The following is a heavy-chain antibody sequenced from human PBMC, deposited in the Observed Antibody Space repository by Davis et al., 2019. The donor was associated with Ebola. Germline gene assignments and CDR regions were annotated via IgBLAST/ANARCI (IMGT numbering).Heavy chain of an antibody. CDR2: ISSSSSYT. J-gene: IGHJ6*02. CDR1: GFTFNNAW. Sequence: GGSLRLSCAASGFTFNNAWMNWVRQAPGKGLEWVSYISSSSSYTNYADSVKGRFTISRDNAKNSLYLQMNSLRAEDTAVYYCAGGYSYDLYYYGMDVWGQGTTVTVSS. V-gene: IGHV3-11*06. CDR3: AGGYSYDLYYYGMDV. D-gene: IGHD5-18*01.